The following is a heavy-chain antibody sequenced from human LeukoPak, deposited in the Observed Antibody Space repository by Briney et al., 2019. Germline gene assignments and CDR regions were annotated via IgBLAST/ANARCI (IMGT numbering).Heavy chain of an antibody. CDR3: ARGQVDFDY. D-gene: IGHD5-12*01. CDR1: GFTFSSYR. V-gene: IGHV3-48*02. CDR2: TSTSSVNI. Sequence: GGSLRLSCAASGFTFSSYRMNWVRQAPGKGLEWVSYTSTSSVNIFYADSVRGRFNISRDNAKNSMYLQMNSLRDEDTAVYYCARGQVDFDYWGQGTLVTVSS. J-gene: IGHJ4*02.